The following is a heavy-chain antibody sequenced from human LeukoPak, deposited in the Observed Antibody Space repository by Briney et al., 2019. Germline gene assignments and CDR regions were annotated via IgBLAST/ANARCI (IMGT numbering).Heavy chain of an antibody. D-gene: IGHD3-22*01. CDR2: IYYSGST. CDR3: ARGIGYDSSGYPSPFDY. CDR1: GGCISSYY. V-gene: IGHV4-59*01. Sequence: PSETLSLTCTVSGGCISSYYWSWIRQPPGKGLEWIGYIYYSGSTNYNPSLKSRVTISVDTSKNQFSLKLSSVTAADTAVYYCARGIGYDSSGYPSPFDYWGQGTLVTVSS. J-gene: IGHJ4*02.